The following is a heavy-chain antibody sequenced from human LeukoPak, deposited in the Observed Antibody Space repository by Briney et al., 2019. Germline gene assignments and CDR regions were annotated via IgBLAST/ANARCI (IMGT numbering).Heavy chain of an antibody. CDR1: GGTLSSYA. Sequence: ASVKVSCKASGGTLSSYAISWVRQAPGQGLEWMGGIIPIFGTANYAQKFQGRVTITADESTSTAYMELSSLRSEDTAVYYCARDGIGSGWYGSIDYWGQGTLVTVSS. CDR2: IIPIFGTA. D-gene: IGHD6-19*01. J-gene: IGHJ4*02. V-gene: IGHV1-69*13. CDR3: ARDGIGSGWYGSIDY.